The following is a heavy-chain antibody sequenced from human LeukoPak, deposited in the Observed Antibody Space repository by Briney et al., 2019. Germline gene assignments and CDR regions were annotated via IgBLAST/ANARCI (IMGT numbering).Heavy chain of an antibody. CDR3: AREIVSAVAGNFDY. J-gene: IGHJ4*02. Sequence: GGSLRLSCAASGFNFRSYEMNWVRQAPGKGLEWVSYISNTDETRTYADSVKGRFTISRDNAKNSLHLEMNSLRAEDTAVNYCAREIVSAVAGNFDYWGQGTLVTVSS. D-gene: IGHD6-19*01. CDR2: ISNTDETR. V-gene: IGHV3-48*03. CDR1: GFNFRSYE.